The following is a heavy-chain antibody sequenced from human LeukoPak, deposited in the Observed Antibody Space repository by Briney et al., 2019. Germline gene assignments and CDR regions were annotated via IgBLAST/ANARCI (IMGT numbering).Heavy chain of an antibody. CDR2: IYYSGST. CDR3: ARDRRDIDYGDYFDY. J-gene: IGHJ4*02. D-gene: IGHD4-17*01. CDR1: GGSISSSSYY. Sequence: SETLSLTCTVSGGSISSSSYYWGWIRQPPGKGLEWIGSIYYSGSTYYNPSLKSRVTISVDTSKNQFSLKLSSVTAADTAVYYCARDRRDIDYGDYFDYWGQGTLVTVSS. V-gene: IGHV4-39*07.